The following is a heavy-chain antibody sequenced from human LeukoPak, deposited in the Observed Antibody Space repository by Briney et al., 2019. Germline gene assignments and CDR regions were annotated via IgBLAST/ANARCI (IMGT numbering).Heavy chain of an antibody. V-gene: IGHV3-23*01. J-gene: IGHJ4*02. CDR3: AKDVGKWESLHFFDY. CDR1: GFTFSSYA. Sequence: GGSLRLSCAASGFTFSSYAMSWVRQAPGKGLEWISGISGSGASTYYADSVKGRFAISRDDSRNTLYLQMNSLRGDDTAVYYCAKDVGKWESLHFFDYWGQGTLVTVSS. CDR2: ISGSGAST. D-gene: IGHD1-26*01.